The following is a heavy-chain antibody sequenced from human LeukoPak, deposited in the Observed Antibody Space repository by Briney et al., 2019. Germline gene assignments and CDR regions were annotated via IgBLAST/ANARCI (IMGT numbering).Heavy chain of an antibody. J-gene: IGHJ3*02. CDR2: IKQDGSEK. D-gene: IGHD2-21*02. CDR1: GFTFSSYW. CDR3: ARDADPPGLSYCVGDCYGAFDI. Sequence: GGSLRLPCAASGFTFSSYWMSWVRQAPGKGLEWVANIKQDGSEKYYVDSVKGRFTIPRDNAKNSLYLQMNSLRAEDTAVYYCARDADPPGLSYCVGDCYGAFDIWGQGTMVTVSS. V-gene: IGHV3-7*01.